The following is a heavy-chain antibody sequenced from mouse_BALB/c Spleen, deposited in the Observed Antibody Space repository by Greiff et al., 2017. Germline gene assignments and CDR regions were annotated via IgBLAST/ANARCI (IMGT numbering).Heavy chain of an antibody. V-gene: IGHV1-4*01. D-gene: IGHD2-3*01. CDR3: ARCRYYDYYEVYAMDY. CDR1: GYTFTSYT. J-gene: IGHJ4*01. CDR2: INPSSGYT. Sequence: VQLQQSGAELARPGASVKMSCKASGYTFTSYTMHWVKQRPGKGLEWIGYINPSSGYTNYNQKFKDKATLTADKSSITAYMQLSSLTSEDTAVDYCARCRYYDYYEVYAMDYWGQGTSVTVSS.